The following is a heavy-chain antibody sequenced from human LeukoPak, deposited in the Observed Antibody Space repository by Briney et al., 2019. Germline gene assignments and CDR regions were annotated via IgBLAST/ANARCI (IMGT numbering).Heavy chain of an antibody. CDR2: IYYSGST. Sequence: SETLSLTCTVSGGSISSYYWSWIRQPPGKGLEWIGYIYYSGSTYYNPSLKSRVTISVDTSKNQFSLKLSSVTAADTAVYYCARGAWLLCDYWGQGTLVTVSS. V-gene: IGHV4-59*04. CDR1: GGSISSYY. D-gene: IGHD3-9*01. J-gene: IGHJ4*02. CDR3: ARGAWLLCDY.